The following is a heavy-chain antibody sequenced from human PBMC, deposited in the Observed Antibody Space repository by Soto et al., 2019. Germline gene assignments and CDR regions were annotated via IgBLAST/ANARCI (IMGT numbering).Heavy chain of an antibody. J-gene: IGHJ6*02. D-gene: IGHD2-2*01. CDR2: INPSGGST. Sequence: ASVKVSCKASGYTFTSYYMHWVRQAPGQGLEWMGIINPSGGSTSYAQKFQGRVTMTRDTSTSTVYRELSSLRSEDTAVYYCASGNYATPYSLDIVVVPAALADYYYYGMDVWGQGTTVTVSS. CDR3: ASGNYATPYSLDIVVVPAALADYYYYGMDV. V-gene: IGHV1-46*03. CDR1: GYTFTSYY.